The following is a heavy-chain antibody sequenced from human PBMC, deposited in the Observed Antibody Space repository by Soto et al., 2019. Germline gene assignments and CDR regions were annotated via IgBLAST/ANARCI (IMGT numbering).Heavy chain of an antibody. Sequence: QAQLVESGGGVVQPGRSLTLSCAASGFSFNNSPMHWVRQAPGKEPEWVALISHDGVNRFYADSLKGRFTISRDNSRNTLYLRMDSLRADDTAVYYCAKDQGVASTAWVLYFDLWGRGALVTVSS. V-gene: IGHV3-30*04. J-gene: IGHJ4*02. CDR1: GFSFNNSP. CDR2: ISHDGVNR. D-gene: IGHD2-2*01. CDR3: AKDQGVASTAWVLYFDL.